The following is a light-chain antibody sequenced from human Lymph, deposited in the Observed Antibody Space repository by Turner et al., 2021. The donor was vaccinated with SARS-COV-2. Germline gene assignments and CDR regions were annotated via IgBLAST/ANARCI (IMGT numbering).Light chain of an antibody. CDR1: QDVGTA. J-gene: IGKJ4*02. CDR2: WAS. Sequence: DIVMTQSHKFMSTSVGDRVSITCKASQDVGTAVAWYQQKPGQSPKLLIYWASIRHTGVPDRFTGSGSGTDFTLTISNVQSEDLADYFCQQYSSYPYTFGGGTKLEIK. CDR3: QQYSSYPYT. V-gene: IGKV1-27*01.